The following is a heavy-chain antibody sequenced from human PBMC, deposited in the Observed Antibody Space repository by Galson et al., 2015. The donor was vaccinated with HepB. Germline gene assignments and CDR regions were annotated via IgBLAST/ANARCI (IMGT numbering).Heavy chain of an antibody. CDR2: IYYSGST. CDR3: ARHDRVRGVRINWFDP. D-gene: IGHD3-10*01. J-gene: IGHJ5*02. Sequence: ETLSLTCTVSGGSISSYYWSWIRQPPGKGLEWIGYIYYSGSTNYNPSLKSRVTISVDTSKNQFSLKLSSVTAADTAVYYCARHDRVRGVRINWFDPWGQGTLVTVSS. CDR1: GGSISSYY. V-gene: IGHV4-59*08.